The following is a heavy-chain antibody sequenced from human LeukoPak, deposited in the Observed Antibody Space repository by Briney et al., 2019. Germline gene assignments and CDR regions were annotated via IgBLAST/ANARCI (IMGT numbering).Heavy chain of an antibody. CDR1: GFTFSSYG. Sequence: GGSLRLSCAASGFTFSSYGMHWVRQAPGKGLEWVAFIRYDGSNKYYADSVKGRFTISRDNSKNTLYLQMNSLRAEDTAVYYCAEDRAVYYYMDVWGKGTTVTVSS. CDR3: AEDRAVYYYMDV. V-gene: IGHV3-30*02. CDR2: IRYDGSNK. J-gene: IGHJ6*03.